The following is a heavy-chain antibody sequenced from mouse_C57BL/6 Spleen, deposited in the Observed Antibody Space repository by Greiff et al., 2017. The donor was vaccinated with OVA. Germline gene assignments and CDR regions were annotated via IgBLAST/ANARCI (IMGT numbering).Heavy chain of an antibody. V-gene: IGHV1-64*01. D-gene: IGHD2-4*01. Sequence: QVQLQQPGAELVKPGASVKLSCKASGYTFTSYWMHWVKQRPGQGLEWIGMIHPNSGSTNYNEKFKSKATLTVDKSSSTAYMQLSSLTSEDSAVYDCARSDYYDYGGYGMDYWGQGTSVTVSS. CDR3: ARSDYYDYGGYGMDY. J-gene: IGHJ4*01. CDR1: GYTFTSYW. CDR2: IHPNSGST.